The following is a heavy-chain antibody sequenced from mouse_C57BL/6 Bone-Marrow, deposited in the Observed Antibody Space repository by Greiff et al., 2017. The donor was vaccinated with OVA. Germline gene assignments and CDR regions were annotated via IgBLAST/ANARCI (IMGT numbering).Heavy chain of an antibody. J-gene: IGHJ1*03. CDR1: GFSLTSYA. Sequence: VMLVESGPGLVAPSQSLSITCTVSGFSLTSYAISWVRQPPGKGLEWLGVIWTGGGTNYNSALKSRLSISKDNSKSQVFLKMNSLQTDDTARYYCARNLGYGSSNWYFDVWGTGTTVTVSS. CDR3: ARNLGYGSSNWYFDV. V-gene: IGHV2-9-1*01. D-gene: IGHD1-1*01. CDR2: IWTGGGT.